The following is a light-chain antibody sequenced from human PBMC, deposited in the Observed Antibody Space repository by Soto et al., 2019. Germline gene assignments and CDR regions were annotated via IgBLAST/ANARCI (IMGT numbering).Light chain of an antibody. J-gene: IGKJ1*01. CDR3: EQGNNLPS. Sequence: VLDQSTAAVCLSAEERGSLCCRASQSVSSYLAWYQQKPGQAPRLLIYDASNRATGIQARFIGSGSGTEFSLSVRGLEAEDFAGYYCEQGNNLPSFGQGTKVDIK. CDR2: DAS. CDR1: QSVSSY. V-gene: IGKV3-11*01.